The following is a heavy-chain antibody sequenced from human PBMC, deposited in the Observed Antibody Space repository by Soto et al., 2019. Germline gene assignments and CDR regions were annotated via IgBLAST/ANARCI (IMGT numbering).Heavy chain of an antibody. CDR1: GGSISSGGYY. V-gene: IGHV4-31*03. CDR2: IYYSGST. CDR3: ARGGGYSYGPYY. Sequence: SETLSLTCTVSGGSISSGGYYWSWIRQHPGKGLEWIGYIYYSGSTYYNPSLKSRVTISVDTSKNQFSLKLSSATAADTAVYYCARGGGYSYGPYYWGQGTLVTVSS. D-gene: IGHD5-18*01. J-gene: IGHJ4*02.